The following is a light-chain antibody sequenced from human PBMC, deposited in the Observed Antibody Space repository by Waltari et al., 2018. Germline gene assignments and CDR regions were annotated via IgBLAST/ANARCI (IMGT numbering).Light chain of an antibody. Sequence: QSVLTQAPSVSGTPGQRVTISCSGTNYNIGSGPVNWYQQVPGMSPKLLIYSNYQRPSAVPARFSGSKSGTSASLAIRGLQSEDEADYYCATWDGRVNGVLFGGGTKVTVL. J-gene: IGLJ2*01. CDR1: NYNIGSGP. CDR3: ATWDGRVNGVL. V-gene: IGLV1-44*01. CDR2: SNY.